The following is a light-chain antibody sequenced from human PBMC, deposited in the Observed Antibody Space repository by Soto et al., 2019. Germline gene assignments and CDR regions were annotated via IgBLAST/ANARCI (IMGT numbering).Light chain of an antibody. CDR1: QSVSSY. V-gene: IGKV3-11*01. J-gene: IGKJ4*01. CDR3: QQRSNWPKLT. Sequence: EIVLTQSPATLSLSPGERATLSCRASQSVSSYLAGYQQKPGQAPRLLIYDASNRATGIPARFSGSGSGTDFTLTISSLEPEDFAVYYCQQRSNWPKLTFGGANKVEIK. CDR2: DAS.